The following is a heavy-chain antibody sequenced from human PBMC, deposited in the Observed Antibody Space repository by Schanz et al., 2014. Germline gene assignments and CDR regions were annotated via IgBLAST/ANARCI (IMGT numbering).Heavy chain of an antibody. J-gene: IGHJ6*02. CDR1: GFTFSSYS. Sequence: EVQLVESGGGLVQPGGSLRLSCAASGFTFSSYSMNWVRQAPGKGLEWVSYISSSSSTRYYADSVKGRFTISRDNAKNSLIQQMNSLRAEDTAMYYCAGDVLLEQLGYSRCYYAIDVWGQGTTVTVSS. D-gene: IGHD2-15*01. CDR3: AGDVLLEQLGYSRCYYAIDV. V-gene: IGHV3-48*01. CDR2: ISSSSSTR.